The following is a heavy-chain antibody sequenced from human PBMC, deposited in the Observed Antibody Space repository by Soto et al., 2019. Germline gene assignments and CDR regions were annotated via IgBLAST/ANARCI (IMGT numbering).Heavy chain of an antibody. J-gene: IGHJ6*02. CDR3: ARDRQLGYCSGGSCLGGMDV. Sequence: SETLSLTCAVSGGSISSSNWWSWVRQPPGKGLEWIGEIYHSGSTNYNPSLKSRVTISVDKSKNQFSLKLSSVTAADTAVYYCARDRQLGYCSGGSCLGGMDVWGQGTTVTAP. V-gene: IGHV4-4*02. CDR1: GGSISSSNW. D-gene: IGHD2-15*01. CDR2: IYHSGST.